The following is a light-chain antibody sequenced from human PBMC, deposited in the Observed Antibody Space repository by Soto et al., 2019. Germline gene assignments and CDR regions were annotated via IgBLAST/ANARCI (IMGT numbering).Light chain of an antibody. V-gene: IGKV1-9*01. CDR3: QQINTYPH. CDR1: QSISTY. CDR2: DAS. Sequence: IQMTQSPSSVSASVGYRVTIACRASQSISTYLAWYQQKSGKAPNLLIYDASTLQSGVPSRFSGSASGTESTLTISSLKPEDFATYFCQQINTYPHFGQGTRLEI. J-gene: IGKJ5*01.